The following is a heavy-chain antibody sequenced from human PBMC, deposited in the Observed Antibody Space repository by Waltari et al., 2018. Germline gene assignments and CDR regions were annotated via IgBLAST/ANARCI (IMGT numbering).Heavy chain of an antibody. Sequence: QVQLVQSGAEVKKPGASVKVSCKASGYTFPSSALPWVRQAPGQTPEWRGWINAGNGNTKYSQKCQGRVTITRDTSASTAYMELSSLRSEDTAVYYCAREGCSSTSCFSYYYYGMDVWGQGTTVTVSS. J-gene: IGHJ6*02. CDR3: AREGCSSTSCFSYYYYGMDV. CDR2: INAGNGNT. CDR1: GYTFPSSA. D-gene: IGHD2-2*01. V-gene: IGHV1-3*01.